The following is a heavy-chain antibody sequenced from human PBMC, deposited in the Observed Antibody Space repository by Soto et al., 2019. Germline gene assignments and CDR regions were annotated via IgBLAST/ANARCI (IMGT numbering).Heavy chain of an antibody. CDR2: IYSGGST. CDR1: GFTVSSNY. V-gene: IGHV3-53*04. CDR3: ARQYYYDSSGYPYGMDV. Sequence: EVQLVESGGGLVQPGGSLRLSCAASGFTVSSNYMSWVRQAPGKGLEWVSVIYSGGSTYYADSVKGRFTISRHNSKNTLYLQMNSLRAEDTAVYYCARQYYYDSSGYPYGMDVWGQGTTVTVSS. J-gene: IGHJ6*02. D-gene: IGHD3-22*01.